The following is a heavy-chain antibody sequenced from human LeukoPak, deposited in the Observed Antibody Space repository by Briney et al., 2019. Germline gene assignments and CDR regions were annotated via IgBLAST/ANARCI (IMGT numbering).Heavy chain of an antibody. V-gene: IGHV3-23*01. CDR3: AKGLWCDN. D-gene: IGHD3/OR15-3a*01. Sequence: GGSLRLSCAASGFTFDNLDMTWVRQAPGKGLEWVSSISDNGGSTNYADSVKGRFTISRDNSNNTLYLQMNNLRAEDTAVYYCAKGLWCDNWGQGTLVTVSS. CDR1: GFTFDNLD. J-gene: IGHJ5*02. CDR2: ISDNGGST.